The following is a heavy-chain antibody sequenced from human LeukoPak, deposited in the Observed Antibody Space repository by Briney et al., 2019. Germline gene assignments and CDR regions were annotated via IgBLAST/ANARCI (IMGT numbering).Heavy chain of an antibody. V-gene: IGHV1-46*01. CDR3: ARDSPISGSYYGGLGY. CDR1: GYIFSSYY. J-gene: IGHJ4*02. D-gene: IGHD1-26*01. Sequence: ASVKVSCEASGYIFSSYYMHWVRQAPGQGLEWMGIINPSGGSTSYAQKFQGRVTMTRDTSTSTVYMELSSLRSEDTAVYYCARDSPISGSYYGGLGYWGQGTLVTVSS. CDR2: INPSGGST.